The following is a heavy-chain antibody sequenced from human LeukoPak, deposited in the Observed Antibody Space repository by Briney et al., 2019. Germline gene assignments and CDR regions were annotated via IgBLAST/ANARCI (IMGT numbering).Heavy chain of an antibody. Sequence: PSETLSLTCTVSGGSISSSSYYWGWIRQPPGKGLEWIGSIYYSGSTYYNPSLKSPVTISVDTSKNQFSLKLSSVTAADTAVYYCARAQWLRLKEADYGDYVCPFDIWGQGTMVTVSS. CDR1: GGSISSSSYY. CDR3: ARAQWLRLKEADYGDYVCPFDI. CDR2: IYYSGST. J-gene: IGHJ3*02. V-gene: IGHV4-39*07. D-gene: IGHD4-17*01.